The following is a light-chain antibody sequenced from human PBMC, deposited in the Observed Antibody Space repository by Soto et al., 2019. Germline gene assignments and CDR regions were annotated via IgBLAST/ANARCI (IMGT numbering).Light chain of an antibody. J-gene: IGLJ3*02. Sequence: QSALTQPPSASGSPGQSVTISCTGTSSDVGAFNYVSWYQQYPGEAPKLIIYEVTKRPSGVPDRFSGSKSGSTASLTVSGLQAEDVADYYCSSYAGNNNVMFGGGTKLTVL. CDR3: SSYAGNNNVM. CDR2: EVT. V-gene: IGLV2-8*01. CDR1: SSDVGAFNY.